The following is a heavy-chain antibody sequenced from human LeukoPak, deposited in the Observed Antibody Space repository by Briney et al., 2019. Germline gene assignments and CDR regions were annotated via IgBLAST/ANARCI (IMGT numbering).Heavy chain of an antibody. CDR1: GFTFSSYS. D-gene: IGHD3-10*01. CDR2: ISSSSSYT. CDR3: ARDLGKINGSGSYPFDY. V-gene: IGHV3-21*01. Sequence: GGSLRLSCAASGFTFSSYSMNWVRQAPGKGLEWVSSISSSSSYTYYADSVKGRFTISRDNAKNSLYLQMNSLRAEDTAVYYCARDLGKINGSGSYPFDYWGQGTLVTVSS. J-gene: IGHJ4*02.